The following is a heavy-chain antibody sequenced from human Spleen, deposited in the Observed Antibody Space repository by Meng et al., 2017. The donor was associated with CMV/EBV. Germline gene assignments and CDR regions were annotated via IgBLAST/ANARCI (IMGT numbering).Heavy chain of an antibody. CDR3: ARDDSLHWQY. CDR2: ISSDVRKE. V-gene: IGHV3-30*07. J-gene: IGHJ4*02. CDR1: GFTFKIYA. Sequence: LKISCAASGFTFKIYAMHWVRQAPGKGLEWVAGISSDVRKEYYADSVRGRFTISRDNSKNTLYLQMNSLRAEDTAVYYCARDDSLHWQYWGQGTLVTVSS.